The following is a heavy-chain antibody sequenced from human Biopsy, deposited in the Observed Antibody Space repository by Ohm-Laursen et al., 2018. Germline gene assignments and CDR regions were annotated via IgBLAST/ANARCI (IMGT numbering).Heavy chain of an antibody. CDR2: IYSSGTT. CDR3: ARHNMKGVRLGKVSYAFDP. D-gene: IGHD2-8*01. Sequence: SETLSLTCSVSRGSISGSYWSWIRQSPGKRLEWIGYIYSSGTTDYNPSLKSRVTISLDASKNQFSLTLSSVTAADTAVYYCARHNMKGVRLGKVSYAFDPWGQGTRVTVSS. CDR1: RGSISGSY. J-gene: IGHJ5*02. V-gene: IGHV4-59*08.